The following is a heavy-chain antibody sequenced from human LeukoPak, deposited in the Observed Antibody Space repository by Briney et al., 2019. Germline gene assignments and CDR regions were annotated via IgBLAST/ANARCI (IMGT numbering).Heavy chain of an antibody. CDR1: GYTFTGYY. V-gene: IGHV1-2*02. J-gene: IGHJ4*02. CDR2: INPNSGGT. CDR3: ARDSSGNWNDY. Sequence: ASVKVSCKASGYTFTGYYMHWVRQAPGQGLEWMGWINPNSGGTNYAQKFQGRVTMTRDTSISTAYMELRSLRSDDTAVYYCARDSSGNWNDYWGQGTLVTVSS. D-gene: IGHD1-1*01.